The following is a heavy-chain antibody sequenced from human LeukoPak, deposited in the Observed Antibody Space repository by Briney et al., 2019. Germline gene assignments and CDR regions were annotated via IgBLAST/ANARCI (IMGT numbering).Heavy chain of an antibody. CDR3: ARDRDYYDSSGYYYAFYFDY. CDR1: GYTFTSYY. CDR2: IIPIFGTA. D-gene: IGHD3-22*01. Sequence: GASVKVSCKASGYTFTSYYMHWVRQAPGQGLEWMGGIIPIFGTANYAQKFQGRVTITADESTSTAYMELSSLRSEDTAVYYCARDRDYYDSSGYYYAFYFDYWGQGTLVTVSS. V-gene: IGHV1-69*13. J-gene: IGHJ4*02.